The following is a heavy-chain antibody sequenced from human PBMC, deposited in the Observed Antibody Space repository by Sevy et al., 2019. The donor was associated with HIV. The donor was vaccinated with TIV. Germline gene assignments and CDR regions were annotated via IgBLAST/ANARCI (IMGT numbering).Heavy chain of an antibody. D-gene: IGHD3-9*01. Sequence: ASVKVSCKASGGTFSSYAISWVRQAPGQGLEWMGGIIPIFGTANYAQKFQGRVTITADESTSTAYMELSSLRSEETAVYYCARGGYYDILTGYFYYFDYWGQGTLVTVSS. CDR1: GGTFSSYA. J-gene: IGHJ4*02. CDR3: ARGGYYDILTGYFYYFDY. V-gene: IGHV1-69*13. CDR2: IIPIFGTA.